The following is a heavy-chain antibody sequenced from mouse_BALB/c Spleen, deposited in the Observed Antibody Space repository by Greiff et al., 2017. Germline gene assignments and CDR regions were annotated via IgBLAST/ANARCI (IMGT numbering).Heavy chain of an antibody. J-gene: IGHJ2*01. Sequence: EVQRVESGGGLVQPGGSRKLSCAASGFTFSSFGMHWVRQAQEKGLEWVAYISSGSSTIYYAETVKGRFTISRDNPKNTLFLQMTSLRSEDTAMYYCARSITTATDYFDYWGQGTTLTVSS. CDR2: ISSGSSTI. V-gene: IGHV5-17*02. D-gene: IGHD1-2*01. CDR1: GFTFSSFG. CDR3: ARSITTATDYFDY.